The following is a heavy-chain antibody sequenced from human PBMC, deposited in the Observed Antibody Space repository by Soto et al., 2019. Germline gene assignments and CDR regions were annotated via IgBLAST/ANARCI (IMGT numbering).Heavy chain of an antibody. J-gene: IGHJ4*02. D-gene: IGHD3-3*01. CDR3: ARRDTSGFLRYFDN. V-gene: IGHV1-69*06. CDR2: IVPNVGTV. CDR1: GGTLSSFINYP. Sequence: SVKVSGKASGGTLSSFINYPINWVRQAPGQGLEWMGGIVPNVGTVNYAQKFQGRVTITADKSTGTAYMELSSLRSEDTALYYCARRDTSGFLRYFDNWGQGTMVTVSS.